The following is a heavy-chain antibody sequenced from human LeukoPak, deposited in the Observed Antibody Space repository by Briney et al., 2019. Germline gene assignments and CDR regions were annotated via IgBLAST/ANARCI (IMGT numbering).Heavy chain of an antibody. Sequence: PSQTLSLTCAISGDSVSSNSAAWTWIRQSPWRGLEWLGKTYYRSKWYNDYAESVKSRITINPDTSKNQFSLHLNSVTPEDTAVYYCVREGYFFDYWGQGTLVTVSS. CDR2: TYYRSKWYN. CDR1: GDSVSSNSAA. CDR3: VREGYFFDY. V-gene: IGHV6-1*01. J-gene: IGHJ4*02.